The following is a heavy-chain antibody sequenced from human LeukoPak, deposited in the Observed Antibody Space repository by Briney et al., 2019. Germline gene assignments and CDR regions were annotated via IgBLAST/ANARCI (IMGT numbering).Heavy chain of an antibody. V-gene: IGHV3-23*01. CDR3: AKDKGDFWSGHHY. J-gene: IGHJ4*02. CDR2: ISSSGGST. D-gene: IGHD3-3*01. Sequence: PGGSLRLSCAASGFSFSSFAMDWVRQAPGQGLEWVSTISSSGGSTYYADSVKGRFTISRDNSKSTLYLQMNSLRAEDTAVYYCAKDKGDFWSGHHYRGQGTLVTVSS. CDR1: GFSFSSFA.